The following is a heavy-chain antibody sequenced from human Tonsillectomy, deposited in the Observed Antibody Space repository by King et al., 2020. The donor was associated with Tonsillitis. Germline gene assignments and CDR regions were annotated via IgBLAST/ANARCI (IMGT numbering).Heavy chain of an antibody. CDR2: ISSSSSYI. V-gene: IGHV3-21*01. D-gene: IGHD6-13*01. Sequence: VQLVESGGGLVKPGGSLRLSCAASGFTFSTYSMTWVRQAPGKGLEWVSSISSSSSYIYYADSVKGRFTISRDNAKNSLYLQMNSLRSEDTAVYYCAGGSSSWLVAEYFQHWGQGTLVTVSS. J-gene: IGHJ1*01. CDR1: GFTFSTYS. CDR3: AGGSSSWLVAEYFQH.